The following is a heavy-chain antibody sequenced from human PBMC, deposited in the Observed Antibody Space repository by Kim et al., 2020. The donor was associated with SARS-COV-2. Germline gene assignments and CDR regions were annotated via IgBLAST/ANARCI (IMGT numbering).Heavy chain of an antibody. J-gene: IGHJ4*02. CDR3: AKGRSTSCYTDFDC. Sequence: AWSVKCRFTISRDRSTNTLYLQMNSLRAADTAVYFCAKGRSTSCYTDFDCWGQGTLVTVSS. V-gene: IGHV3-23*01. D-gene: IGHD2-2*02.